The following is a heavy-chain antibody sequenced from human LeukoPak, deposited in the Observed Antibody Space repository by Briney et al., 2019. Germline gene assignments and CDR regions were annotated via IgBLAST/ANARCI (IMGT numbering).Heavy chain of an antibody. CDR1: GGSISSSSYY. CDR3: AHSTGWFGELFGGP. J-gene: IGHJ5*02. Sequence: TLSLTCTVSGGSISSSSYYWGWIRQPPGKALEWLALIYWDDDKRYSPSLKSRLTITKDTSKNQVVLTMTNMDPVDTATYYCAHSTGWFGELFGGPWGQGTLVTVSS. V-gene: IGHV2-5*02. CDR2: IYWDDDK. D-gene: IGHD3-10*01.